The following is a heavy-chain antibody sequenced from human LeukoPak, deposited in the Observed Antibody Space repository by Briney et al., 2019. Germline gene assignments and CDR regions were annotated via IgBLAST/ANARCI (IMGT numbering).Heavy chain of an antibody. CDR2: ISAYNGNT. Sequence: ASVKVSCKASGYTFTSFGITWVRQAPGQGLEWMGWISAYNGNTNYAQKLQGRVTMTTDTSTSTAYMELSSLRSEDTAVYYCAAGQGIAAAGKGDYYYYMDVWGKGTTVTISS. CDR1: GYTFTSFG. V-gene: IGHV1-18*01. D-gene: IGHD6-13*01. CDR3: AAGQGIAAAGKGDYYYYMDV. J-gene: IGHJ6*03.